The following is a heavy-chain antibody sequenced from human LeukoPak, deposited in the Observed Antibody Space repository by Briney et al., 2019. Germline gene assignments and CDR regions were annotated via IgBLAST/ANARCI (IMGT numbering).Heavy chain of an antibody. CDR3: ARSATNWAYYFDY. J-gene: IGHJ4*02. V-gene: IGHV5-51*01. CDR2: IYPGDSDT. CDR1: GYSFNSYW. Sequence: GESLKISRKGSGYSFNSYWIGWVRQMPGKGLGGVGIIYPGDSDTRYSPSFQGQVTISADKSISTAYLQWSSLKASDTAMYYCARSATNWAYYFDYWGQGTLVTVSS. D-gene: IGHD7-27*01.